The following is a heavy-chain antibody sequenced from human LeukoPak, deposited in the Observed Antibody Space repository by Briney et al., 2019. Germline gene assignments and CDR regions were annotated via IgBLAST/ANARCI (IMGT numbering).Heavy chain of an antibody. D-gene: IGHD1-26*01. CDR1: GYTFNGYD. CDR2: MNPNTGDT. CDR3: TRGSLSGSSRDY. J-gene: IGHJ4*02. V-gene: IGHV1-8*01. Sequence: ASVTVSCKPSGYTFNGYDINWVRQATGQGLEWMGWMNPNTGDTGYAQKFQGRVTMTRNTSIDTAYMELSGLKSEDTAVYYCTRGSLSGSSRDYWGQGTLVTVSS.